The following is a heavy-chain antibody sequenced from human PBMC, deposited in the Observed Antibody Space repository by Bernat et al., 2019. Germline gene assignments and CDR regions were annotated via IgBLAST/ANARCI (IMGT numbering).Heavy chain of an antibody. V-gene: IGHV3-13*05. CDR3: ARALYISGPFDI. J-gene: IGHJ3*02. CDR2: IGTAGDP. D-gene: IGHD6-19*01. CDR1: GFTFSSYD. Sequence: EVQLVESGGGLVQPGGSLRLSCAASGFTFSSYDMHWVRQATGKGLEWVSAIGTAGDPYYPGSVKGRFTISRENAKNSLYLQMNSLRAGDTAVYYCARALYISGPFDIWGQGTMVTVSS.